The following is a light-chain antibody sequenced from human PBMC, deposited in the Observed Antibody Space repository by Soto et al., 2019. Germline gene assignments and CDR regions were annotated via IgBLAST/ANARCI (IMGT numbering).Light chain of an antibody. CDR2: GAS. CDR3: QQYENWPGYA. CDR1: QSVASY. J-gene: IGKJ2*01. V-gene: IGKV3-15*01. Sequence: EIVVTQSPVTLSVSPGERATLSCRASQSVASYLAWYQQKPGQPPRLLIYGASTRATDIPARFSGSGSGTELTLTISSLQSEDFAVYYCQQYENWPGYACGQGTKLEIK.